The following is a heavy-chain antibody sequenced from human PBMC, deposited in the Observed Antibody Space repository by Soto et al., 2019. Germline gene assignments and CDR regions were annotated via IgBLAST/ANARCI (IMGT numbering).Heavy chain of an antibody. CDR2: INPNSGGT. D-gene: IGHD2-21*02. V-gene: IGHV1-2*02. CDR1: GYTFTGYY. J-gene: IGHJ4*02. Sequence: AASVKVSCKASGYTFTGYYMHWVRQAPGQGLEWMGWINPNSGGTNYAQKFQGRVTMTRDTSISTAYMELSRLRSDDTAVYYCARDRRKALVVVTAIDYWRQGTLVTVSS. CDR3: ARDRRKALVVVTAIDY.